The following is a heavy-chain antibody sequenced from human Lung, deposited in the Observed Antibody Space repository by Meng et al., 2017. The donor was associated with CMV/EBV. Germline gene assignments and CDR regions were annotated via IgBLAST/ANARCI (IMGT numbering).Heavy chain of an antibody. CDR3: AKDREQWWWGYYGMDI. CDR2: IQYDGSNK. Sequence: GESLKISCEASGFAFNSYGMHWVRQAPGKGLAWVAFIQYDGSNKYYADSVKGRFTISRDNSKNTLYVQMNSLRAEDTAVYYCAKDREQWWWGYYGMDIWGKGTXVTVSS. V-gene: IGHV3-30*02. J-gene: IGHJ6*04. CDR1: GFAFNSYG. D-gene: IGHD2-15*01.